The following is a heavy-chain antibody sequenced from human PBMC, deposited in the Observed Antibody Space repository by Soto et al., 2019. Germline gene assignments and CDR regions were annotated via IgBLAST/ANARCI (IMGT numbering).Heavy chain of an antibody. J-gene: IGHJ4*02. CDR1: GGSVSSGSYY. CDR2: IYYSGST. D-gene: IGHD3-22*01. Sequence: KASETLSLTCTVSGGSVSSGSYYWSWIRQPPGKGLEWIGYIYYSGSTNYNPSLKSRVTISVDTSKNQFSLKLSSVTAADTAVYYCARGEYYYDSSGYYYWSHVDYWGQGTLVTVSS. CDR3: ARGEYYYDSSGYYYWSHVDY. V-gene: IGHV4-61*01.